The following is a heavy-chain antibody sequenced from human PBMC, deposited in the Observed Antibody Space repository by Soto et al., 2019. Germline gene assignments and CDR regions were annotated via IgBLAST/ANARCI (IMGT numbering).Heavy chain of an antibody. J-gene: IGHJ5*02. Sequence: SETLSLTCAVYGGSFSGYYWSWIRQPPGKGLEWIGEINHSGSTNYNPSLKSRVTISVDTSKNQFSLKLSSVTAADTAVYYCASGSGSYYGSPRLDPWGQGTLVTVSS. V-gene: IGHV4-34*01. CDR2: INHSGST. D-gene: IGHD1-26*01. CDR3: ASGSGSYYGSPRLDP. CDR1: GGSFSGYY.